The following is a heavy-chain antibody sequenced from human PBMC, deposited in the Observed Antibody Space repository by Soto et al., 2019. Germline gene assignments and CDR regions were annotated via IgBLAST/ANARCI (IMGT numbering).Heavy chain of an antibody. D-gene: IGHD3-16*01. CDR2: ISYDGSNK. V-gene: IGHV3-30*04. CDR1: GFTFSSYA. CDR3: ARDLGALPFSAFDI. J-gene: IGHJ3*02. Sequence: GGSLRLSCAASGFTFSSYAMHWVRQAPGKGLEWVAVISYDGSNKYYADSVKGRFTISRDNSKNTLYLQMNSLRAEDTAVYYCARDLGALPFSAFDIWGQGTMVTVSS.